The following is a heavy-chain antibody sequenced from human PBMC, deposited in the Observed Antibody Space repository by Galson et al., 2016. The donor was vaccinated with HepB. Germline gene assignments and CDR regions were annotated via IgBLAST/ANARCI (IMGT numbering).Heavy chain of an antibody. Sequence: LRLSCAASGFTFSTYWMHWVRQAPGKGLMWVSRINSDGSSTTYADSVKGRFTISRDNAKNTLYLQMNSLRAEDTAVYYCARDPGSSIPVAGTGWGQGTLVTVSS. CDR1: GFTFSTYW. V-gene: IGHV3-74*01. D-gene: IGHD6-19*01. CDR3: ARDPGSSIPVAGTG. J-gene: IGHJ4*02. CDR2: INSDGSST.